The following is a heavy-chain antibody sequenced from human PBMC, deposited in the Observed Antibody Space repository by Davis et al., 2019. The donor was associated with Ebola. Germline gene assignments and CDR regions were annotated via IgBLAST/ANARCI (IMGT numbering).Heavy chain of an antibody. D-gene: IGHD3-9*01. CDR1: GFTFSSYG. CDR3: TKSDILTGYLEY. V-gene: IGHV3-33*03. CDR2: IWYDGSNK. Sequence: GESLKISCAASGFTFSSYGMHWVRQAPGKGLEWVAVIWYDGSNKYYADSVKGRFTISRDNAKNSLYLQMNSLRAEDTALYYCTKSDILTGYLEYWGQGTLVTVSS. J-gene: IGHJ4*02.